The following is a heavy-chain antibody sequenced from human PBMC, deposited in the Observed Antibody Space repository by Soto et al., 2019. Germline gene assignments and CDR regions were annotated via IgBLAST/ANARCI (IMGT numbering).Heavy chain of an antibody. J-gene: IGHJ4*02. D-gene: IGHD3-9*01. Sequence: EVRLVESGGGLVQPGGSLRLSCAASGFTVSSNYMSWVRQAPGKGLEWVSVIYSGGSTYYADSVKGRFTISRDNSKNTLYLQMNSLRAEDTAVYYCARVKMDILTGYKYYFDYWGQGTLVTVSS. CDR1: GFTVSSNY. V-gene: IGHV3-66*01. CDR3: ARVKMDILTGYKYYFDY. CDR2: IYSGGST.